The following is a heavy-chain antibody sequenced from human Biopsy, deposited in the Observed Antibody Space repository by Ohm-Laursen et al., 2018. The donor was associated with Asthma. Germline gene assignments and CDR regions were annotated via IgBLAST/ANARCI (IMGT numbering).Heavy chain of an antibody. D-gene: IGHD2-2*01. CDR3: ARKAGSCISRTCYSLDF. CDR1: GGTFNTYV. V-gene: IGHV1-69*13. J-gene: IGHJ4*02. Sequence: SVKVSCKSPGGTFNTYVIGWVRRAPGQGLEWMGGINSVFGTTTYPQKFQDRATITADDSTSTVYMELSSLRSEDTAVYYCARKAGSCISRTCYSLDFWGQGTLVTVSS. CDR2: INSVFGTT.